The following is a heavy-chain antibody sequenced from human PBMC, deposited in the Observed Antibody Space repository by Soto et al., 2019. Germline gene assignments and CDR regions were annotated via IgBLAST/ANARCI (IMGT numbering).Heavy chain of an antibody. D-gene: IGHD3-10*01. Sequence: PSETLSLTCTVSGATISSYRWRWIRQPPGKGLEWIGDISYSGSNNYYPSLKSRVARAVDTSKKQFSLKRRSVNAADTADYYCAVADMVRGVSALDDWGQGALVTVSS. J-gene: IGHJ4*02. CDR3: AVADMVRGVSALDD. CDR2: ISYSGSN. V-gene: IGHV4-59*01. CDR1: GATISSYR.